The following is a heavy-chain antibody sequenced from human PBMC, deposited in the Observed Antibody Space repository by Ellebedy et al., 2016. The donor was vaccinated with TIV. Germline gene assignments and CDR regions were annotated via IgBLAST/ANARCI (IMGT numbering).Heavy chain of an antibody. CDR1: GFTFRSYA. D-gene: IGHD4-11*01. CDR2: ISHDGSYQ. CDR3: PRDLRTASTARLYFYYGMDV. J-gene: IGHJ6*02. V-gene: IGHV3-30*10. Sequence: PGGSLRLSCAASGFTFRSYAMHWVRQAPGKGLEWVAVISHDGSYQFYTDSVQGRFTVSRYNSKNTLYLQMDSLRADDTAVYFCPRDLRTASTARLYFYYGMDVWGQGTTVTVSS.